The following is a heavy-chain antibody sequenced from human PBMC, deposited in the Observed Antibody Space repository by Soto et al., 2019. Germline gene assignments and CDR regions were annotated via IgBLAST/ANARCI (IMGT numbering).Heavy chain of an antibody. CDR2: ISRAGNTV. Sequence: EVQLVESGGGLVQPGGSLTLSCAASGFTFSNYNMNWVRQAPGKGLEWVSYISRAGNTVYYADSVEGRFASSRDRAKNSLYLQMNSLRAEDTAVYYCARAPGSYRGVYWTTYFDYWGQGTLVAVSS. J-gene: IGHJ4*02. CDR3: ARAPGSYRGVYWTTYFDY. CDR1: GFTFSNYN. V-gene: IGHV3-48*01. D-gene: IGHD2-21*01.